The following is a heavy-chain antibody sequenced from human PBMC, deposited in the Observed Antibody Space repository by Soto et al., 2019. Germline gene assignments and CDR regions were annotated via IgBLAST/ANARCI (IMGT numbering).Heavy chain of an antibody. D-gene: IGHD3-10*01. J-gene: IGHJ6*02. CDR2: ISYDGSNK. V-gene: IGHV3-30*03. CDR1: GFSLYNYA. Sequence: PGGSLRLSCAASGFSLYNYAMDWVRQAPGQGLEWVAVISYDGSNKYYADSVKGRFTISRHNSKNTLYLQMNSLRAEDTAVYYCAREISMVRGVPKGYGMDVSGQGTTVTVSS. CDR3: AREISMVRGVPKGYGMDV.